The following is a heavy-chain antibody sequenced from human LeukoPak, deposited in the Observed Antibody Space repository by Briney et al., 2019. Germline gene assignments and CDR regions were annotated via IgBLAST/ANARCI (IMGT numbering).Heavy chain of an antibody. V-gene: IGHV4-34*01. CDR2: INHSGGT. CDR1: GGSFSGYY. Sequence: PSETLSLTCAVYGGSFSGYYWSWIRQPPGKGLEWIGEINHSGGTNYNPSLKSRVTISVDTSKNQFSLKLSSVTAADTAVYYCARRGGSTFDYWGQGTLVTVSS. J-gene: IGHJ4*02. CDR3: ARRGGSTFDY. D-gene: IGHD2-2*01.